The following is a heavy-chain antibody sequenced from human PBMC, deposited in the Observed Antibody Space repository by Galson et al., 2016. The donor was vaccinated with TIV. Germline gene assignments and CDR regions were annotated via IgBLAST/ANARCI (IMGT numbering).Heavy chain of an antibody. J-gene: IGHJ6*02. CDR3: ARDRVVGATYYNYYFGMDV. CDR1: GLNVSMNY. D-gene: IGHD2-15*01. Sequence: SLRLSCAASGLNVSMNYMTWVRQAPGKGLEWDSIIYDGGDTYYADSVRGRFTISRDIFKDILYLHMTGLRPDDTGVYYCARDRVVGATYYNYYFGMDVWGQGTTVTVSS. V-gene: IGHV3-66*02. CDR2: IYDGGDT.